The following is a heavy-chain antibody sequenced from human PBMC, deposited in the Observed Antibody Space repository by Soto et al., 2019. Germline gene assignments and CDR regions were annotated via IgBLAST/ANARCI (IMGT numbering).Heavy chain of an antibody. Sequence: GGSLRLSCAASGFTFSSYSMNWVRQAPGKGLEWVSYISSSSSTINYADSVKGRFTISRDNAKNSLYLQMNSLRDEDTAVYYCARDRYYDSSGIPDYWGQGTLVTVSS. V-gene: IGHV3-48*02. CDR2: ISSSSSTI. CDR1: GFTFSSYS. J-gene: IGHJ4*02. D-gene: IGHD3-22*01. CDR3: ARDRYYDSSGIPDY.